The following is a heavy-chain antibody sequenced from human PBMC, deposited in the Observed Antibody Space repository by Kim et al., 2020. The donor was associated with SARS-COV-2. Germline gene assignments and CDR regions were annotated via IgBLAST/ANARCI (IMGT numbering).Heavy chain of an antibody. V-gene: IGHV1-2*04. Sequence: ASVKVSCKASGYTFTGYYMHWVRQAPGQGLEWMGWINPNSGGTNYAQKFQGWVTMTRDTSISTAYMELSRLRSDDTAVYYCARDPCSSTSCYDPGYYGMDVWGQGTTVTVSS. D-gene: IGHD2-2*01. CDR2: INPNSGGT. CDR3: ARDPCSSTSCYDPGYYGMDV. J-gene: IGHJ6*02. CDR1: GYTFTGYY.